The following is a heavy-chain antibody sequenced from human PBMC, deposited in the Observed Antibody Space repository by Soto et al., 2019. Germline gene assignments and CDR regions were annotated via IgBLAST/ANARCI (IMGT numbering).Heavy chain of an antibody. CDR1: GYTFTGYY. CDR2: INPNSGGT. CDR3: AREGDSSGXYMTFDY. V-gene: IGHV1-2*04. J-gene: IGHJ4*02. D-gene: IGHD3-22*01. Sequence: ASVKVSCKASGYTFTGYYMHWVRQAPGQGLEWMGWINPNSGGTNYAQKFQGWVTMTRDTSISTAYMELSRLRSDDTAVYYCAREGDSSGXYMTFDYWGQGTLVTVSS.